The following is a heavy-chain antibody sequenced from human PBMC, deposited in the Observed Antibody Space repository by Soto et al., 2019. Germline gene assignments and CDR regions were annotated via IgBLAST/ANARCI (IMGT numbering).Heavy chain of an antibody. V-gene: IGHV1-46*03. J-gene: IGHJ3*02. CDR3: ARGPDIVVVVAATADAFDI. D-gene: IGHD2-15*01. CDR2: INPSGGST. Sequence: ASVKVSCKASGYTFTSYYMHWVRQAPGQGLEWMGIINPSGGSTSYAQKFQGRVTMTRATSTSTVYMELSSLRSEDTAVYYCARGPDIVVVVAATADAFDIWGQGTMVTVSS. CDR1: GYTFTSYY.